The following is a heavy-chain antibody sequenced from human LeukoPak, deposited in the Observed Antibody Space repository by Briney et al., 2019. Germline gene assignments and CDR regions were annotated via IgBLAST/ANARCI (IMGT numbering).Heavy chain of an antibody. J-gene: IGHJ4*02. V-gene: IGHV1-2*04. CDR1: GYTFTGYY. Sequence: ASVNVSCKASGYTFTGYYMHWVRQAPGQGLEWMGWINPNSGGTNYAQKFQGWVTMTRDTSISTAYMELSRLRSDDTAVYYCARAGGMGEIAVAGTRPLDYWGQGTLVTVSS. CDR2: INPNSGGT. D-gene: IGHD6-19*01. CDR3: ARAGGMGEIAVAGTRPLDY.